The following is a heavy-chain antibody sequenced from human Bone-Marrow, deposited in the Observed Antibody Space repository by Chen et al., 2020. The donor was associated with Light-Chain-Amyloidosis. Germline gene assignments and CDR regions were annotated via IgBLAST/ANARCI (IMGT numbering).Heavy chain of an antibody. CDR2: IFRGDIT. D-gene: IGHD2-21*01. Sequence: QLQLQESGPGLVAPSQTLSLTCTVSGASIISSEYSWGWMRQAPGKGLEWIGSIFRGDITYYTSSLKSRVTLSVDTSNNHISLRLRSVTAGDTAIYYCARGPSEVEWGVVKSAFAFDFWGQGTMVTVSS. J-gene: IGHJ3*01. CDR3: ARGPSEVEWGVVKSAFAFDF. V-gene: IGHV4-39*07. CDR1: GASIISSEYS.